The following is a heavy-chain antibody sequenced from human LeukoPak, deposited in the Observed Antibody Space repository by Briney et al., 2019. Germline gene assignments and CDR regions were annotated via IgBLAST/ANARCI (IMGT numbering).Heavy chain of an antibody. Sequence: PSETLSLTCTVSGGSISSGDYYWSWIRQPPGKGLEWIGYIYYSGSTYYNPSLKSRVTISVDTSKNQFSLKLSSVTAADTAVYYCASYLYGSGSYIQHWGQGTLVIVSS. CDR3: ASYLYGSGSYIQH. D-gene: IGHD3-10*01. CDR1: GGSISSGDYY. CDR2: IYYSGST. J-gene: IGHJ1*01. V-gene: IGHV4-30-4*01.